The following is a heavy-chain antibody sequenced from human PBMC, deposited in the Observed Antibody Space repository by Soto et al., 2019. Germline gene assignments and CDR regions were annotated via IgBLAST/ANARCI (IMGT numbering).Heavy chain of an antibody. Sequence: PGGSLRLSCAASGFTVSSNYMSWVRQAPGKGLEWVSVIYSGGSTYYADSVKCRFTISRDNSKNTLYLQMNSLRAEDTAVYYCARGAQRGPAAPSYYHYYMDAWGKGPMVTVSS. D-gene: IGHD2-2*01. CDR3: ARGAQRGPAAPSYYHYYMDA. CDR1: GFTVSSNY. J-gene: IGHJ6*03. V-gene: IGHV3-66*01. CDR2: IYSGGST.